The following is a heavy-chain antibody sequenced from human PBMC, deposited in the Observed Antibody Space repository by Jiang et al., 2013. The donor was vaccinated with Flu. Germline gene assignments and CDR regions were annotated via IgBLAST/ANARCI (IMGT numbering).Heavy chain of an antibody. CDR1: GGSISSSSHY. J-gene: IGHJ4*02. Sequence: LLKPSETLSLTCTVSGGSISSSSHYWGWVRQPPGKRLEYIGSVYYSGSTYNNPSLKRRVTTSVDTSKRQVSLKLESVTAADTAVYYCARLKFYDYVFDYWGQGTLVTVSS. D-gene: IGHD3-16*01. CDR3: ARLKFYDYVFDY. V-gene: IGHV4-39*01. CDR2: VYYSGST.